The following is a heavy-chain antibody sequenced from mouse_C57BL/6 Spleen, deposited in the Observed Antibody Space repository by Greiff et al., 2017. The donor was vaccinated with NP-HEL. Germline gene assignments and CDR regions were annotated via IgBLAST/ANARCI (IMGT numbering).Heavy chain of an antibody. Sequence: EVMLVESGEGLVKPGGSLKLSCAASGFTFSSYAMSWVRQTPEKRLEWVAYISSGGDYIYYADTVKGRFTISRDNARNTLYLQMSSLKSEDTAMYYCTRTMITSYFDYWGQGTTLTVSS. J-gene: IGHJ2*01. D-gene: IGHD2-4*01. CDR2: ISSGGDYI. CDR3: TRTMITSYFDY. CDR1: GFTFSSYA. V-gene: IGHV5-9-1*02.